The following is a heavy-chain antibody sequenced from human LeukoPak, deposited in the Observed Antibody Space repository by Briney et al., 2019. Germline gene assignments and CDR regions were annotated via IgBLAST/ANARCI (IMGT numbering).Heavy chain of an antibody. J-gene: IGHJ4*02. D-gene: IGHD5-12*01. CDR2: ISFDGSNA. CDR1: GFTFSSYG. CDR3: ARGDSGYEYYFDY. Sequence: PGRSLRLSCAASGFTFSSYGMIWVRQAPGKGLEWVAVISFDGSNAFYADSVKGRFTISRDNSKNTLYVQLNSLRSEDTAVYYCARGDSGYEYYFDYWGQGTLVTVS. V-gene: IGHV3-33*01.